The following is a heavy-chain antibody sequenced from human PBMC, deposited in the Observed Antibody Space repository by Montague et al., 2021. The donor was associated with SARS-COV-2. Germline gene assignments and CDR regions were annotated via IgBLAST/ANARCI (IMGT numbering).Heavy chain of an antibody. Sequence: SETLSLTCTVSRDSISSHNYFWAWIRQPPGKGLEWIGSVDYSGLTFYNPSLESRVTISVDTSKKQFSLKVNSVTAADTAVYYCAKDGEALAWGTFDIGGQGTRAPVSS. D-gene: IGHD3-10*01. J-gene: IGHJ3*02. CDR2: VDYSGLT. CDR3: AKDGEALAWGTFDI. V-gene: IGHV4-39*07. CDR1: RDSISSHNYF.